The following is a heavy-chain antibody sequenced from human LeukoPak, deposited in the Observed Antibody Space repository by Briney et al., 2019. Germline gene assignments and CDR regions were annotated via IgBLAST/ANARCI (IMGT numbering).Heavy chain of an antibody. CDR3: ARAASNIVVAGDWYFDL. Sequence: GGSLRLSCAASGFTFSSYRMHWVRQAPGKGLVWVSRINSDGSSTSYADSVKGRFTISTDNAKNTPYLQMNSLRAEDTAVYYCARAASNIVVAGDWYFDLWGRGTLVTVSS. V-gene: IGHV3-74*01. CDR2: INSDGSST. CDR1: GFTFSSYR. D-gene: IGHD6-19*01. J-gene: IGHJ2*01.